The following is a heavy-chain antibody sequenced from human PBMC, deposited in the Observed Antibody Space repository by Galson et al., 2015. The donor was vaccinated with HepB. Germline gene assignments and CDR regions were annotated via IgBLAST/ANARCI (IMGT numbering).Heavy chain of an antibody. Sequence: SLRLSCAASGFTFSNYATSWVRQAPGKGLEWVSVISGSGSDTYYTASVKGRFPISRDNSKNTLFLQMNYLRVEDTAVYYCARGRQLDPWGQGTLVTVSS. CDR1: GFTFSNYA. D-gene: IGHD3-16*01. CDR3: ARGRQLDP. J-gene: IGHJ5*02. V-gene: IGHV3-23*01. CDR2: ISGSGSDT.